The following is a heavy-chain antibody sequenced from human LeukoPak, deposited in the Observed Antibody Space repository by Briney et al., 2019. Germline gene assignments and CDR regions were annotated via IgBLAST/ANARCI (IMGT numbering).Heavy chain of an antibody. D-gene: IGHD3-9*01. V-gene: IGHV4-59*08. J-gene: IGHJ4*02. CDR1: GGSISSYY. CDR3: ARHEADYDILTGQVSDYYFDY. Sequence: KPSETLSLTCTVSGGSISSYYWSWIRQPPGKGLEWIGYTYYSGSTNYNPSLKSRVTISVDTSKNQFSLKLSSVTAADTAVYYCARHEADYDILTGQVSDYYFDYWGQGTLVTVSS. CDR2: TYYSGST.